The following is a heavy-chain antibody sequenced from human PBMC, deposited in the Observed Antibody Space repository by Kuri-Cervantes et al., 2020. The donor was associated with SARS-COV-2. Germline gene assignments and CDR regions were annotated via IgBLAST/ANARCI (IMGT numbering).Heavy chain of an antibody. D-gene: IGHD6-13*01. J-gene: IGHJ6*03. CDR2: ISSSSSTI. V-gene: IGHV3-48*01. CDR3: AREKWAAAAGIWYYYYMDV. CDR1: GFTFSSYS. Sequence: GGSLRLSCAASGFTFSSYSMNWVRQAPGKGLEWVSYISSSSSTIYYADSVKGRFTISRDNAKNSLYLQMNSLRSEDTAVYYCAREKWAAAAGIWYYYYMDVWGKGTTVTVSS.